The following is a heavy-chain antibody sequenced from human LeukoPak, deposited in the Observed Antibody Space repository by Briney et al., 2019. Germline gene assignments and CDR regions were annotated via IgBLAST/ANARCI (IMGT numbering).Heavy chain of an antibody. CDR2: INNSGGST. Sequence: PGASLRLSCVASGFTFSSYAMSWVRQAPGKGLEWVSTINNSGGSTYYADSVKGRFTVSRDSSKNTLFLQMNSLRAEDTAVYYCAKGLSYYDFYGLDVWGQGTTVTVSS. J-gene: IGHJ6*02. D-gene: IGHD3-3*01. CDR3: AKGLSYYDFYGLDV. CDR1: GFTFSSYA. V-gene: IGHV3-23*01.